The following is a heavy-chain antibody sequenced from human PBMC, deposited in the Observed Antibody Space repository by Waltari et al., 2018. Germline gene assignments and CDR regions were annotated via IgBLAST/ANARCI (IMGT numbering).Heavy chain of an antibody. CDR3: ARAEDIVVVVAAHAFDI. Sequence: QVQLQQSGPGLVKPSQTLSLTCAISGDSVSSNSAAWNWIRQSPSRGLEWLGRTYYRAKWYNDYAVSVKIRITINPDTSKNQFSLQLNSVTPEDTAVYYCARAEDIVVVVAAHAFDIWGQGTMVTVSS. CDR1: GDSVSSNSAA. CDR2: TYYRAKWYN. V-gene: IGHV6-1*01. D-gene: IGHD2-15*01. J-gene: IGHJ3*02.